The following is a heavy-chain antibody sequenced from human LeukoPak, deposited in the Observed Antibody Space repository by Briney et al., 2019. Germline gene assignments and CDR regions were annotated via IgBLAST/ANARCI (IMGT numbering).Heavy chain of an antibody. CDR1: GYTFTSYA. Sequence: ASVKVSCKASGYTFTSYAMHWVRQAPGQRLEWMGWINAGNGNTKYSQKFQGRVTITRDTSASTAYMELSSLRSEDTAVYYCARDAGYSSTWNPNYYYYYGMDVWGQGTTVTVSS. CDR3: ARDAGYSSTWNPNYYYYYGMDV. V-gene: IGHV1-3*01. CDR2: INAGNGNT. J-gene: IGHJ6*02. D-gene: IGHD6-13*01.